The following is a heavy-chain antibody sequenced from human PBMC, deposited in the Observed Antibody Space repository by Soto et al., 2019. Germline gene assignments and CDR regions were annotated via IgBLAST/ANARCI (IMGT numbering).Heavy chain of an antibody. CDR1: GFTFNYYW. J-gene: IGHJ3*01. CDR2: IHSDGSST. V-gene: IGHV3-74*01. Sequence: EVQLVESEGGLVQRGGSLRLSCAASGFTFNYYWMHWVRQAPGQGLVWVSHIHSDGSSTTYADSVKGRFTISRYNAKNTLYLQMNSLRAEDTAVYYCARGDKGGFDLWGQGPTVTVSS. CDR3: ARGDKGGFDL. D-gene: IGHD2-21*02.